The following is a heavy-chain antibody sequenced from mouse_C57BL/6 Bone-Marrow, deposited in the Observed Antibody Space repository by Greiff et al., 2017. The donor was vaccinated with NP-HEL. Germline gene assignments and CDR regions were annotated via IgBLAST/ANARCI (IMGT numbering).Heavy chain of an antibody. CDR3: ARRGYYYGSSPYAMDY. CDR1: GFTFSDYY. J-gene: IGHJ4*01. Sequence: EVQRVESGGGLVQPGGSLKLSCAASGFTFSDYYMYWVRQTPAKRLKWVAYISNGGGSTYYPDTVKGRFTISRDNAKNTLYLQMSRLKSEDTAMYYCARRGYYYGSSPYAMDYWGQGTSVTVSS. V-gene: IGHV5-12*01. D-gene: IGHD1-1*01. CDR2: ISNGGGST.